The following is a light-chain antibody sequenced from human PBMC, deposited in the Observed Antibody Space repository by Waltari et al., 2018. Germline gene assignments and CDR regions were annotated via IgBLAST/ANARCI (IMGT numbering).Light chain of an antibody. CDR3: QKYGSLPAT. CDR1: QRISKY. J-gene: IGKJ1*01. Sequence: EIMLTQSPGTLSLSPGERATLSCRASQRISKYLAWYQQKPGQAPSLLIYDASSRATGIPDRFSGSGSGTDFSLTISRLEPEDCAVYYCQKYGSLPATFGQGTKVEIK. V-gene: IGKV3-20*01. CDR2: DAS.